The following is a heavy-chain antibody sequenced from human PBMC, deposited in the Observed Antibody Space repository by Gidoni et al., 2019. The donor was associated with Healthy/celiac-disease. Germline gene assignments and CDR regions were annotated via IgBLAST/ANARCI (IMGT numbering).Heavy chain of an antibody. J-gene: IGHJ5*02. CDR3: ARVMTRTYSSSLWWFDP. V-gene: IGHV1-8*01. CDR1: GYTFTSYD. CDR2: MKPNSGNT. D-gene: IGHD6-6*01. Sequence: QVQLLQSGAEVKKPGASVKVSCTASGYTFTSYDINWVRQATGQGIEWMGWMKPNSGNTGYAQKFQGRVTMTRNTSISKAYMELSSLRSEDTAVYYCARVMTRTYSSSLWWFDPWGLGTLVTVSS.